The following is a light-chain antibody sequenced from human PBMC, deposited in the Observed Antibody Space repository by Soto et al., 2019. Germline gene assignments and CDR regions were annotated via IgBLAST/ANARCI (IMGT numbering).Light chain of an antibody. CDR3: SSYTTTSTLV. Sequence: QSALTQPRSVSGSPGQSVTISCTGTSSDVGGYNLVSWYQQRPGEAPKLIISEVRNRPSGISYRFTGSKSGNTASLTISGLQAEDEADYYCSSYTTTSTLVFGGGTKVTVL. CDR1: SSDVGGYNL. V-gene: IGLV2-14*01. CDR2: EVR. J-gene: IGLJ3*02.